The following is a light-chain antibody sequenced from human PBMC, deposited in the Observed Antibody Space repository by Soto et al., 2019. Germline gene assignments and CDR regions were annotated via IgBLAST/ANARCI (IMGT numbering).Light chain of an antibody. CDR1: QSVSTW. Sequence: DIQMTQSPSTLSASVGDRVTITCRASQSVSTWLAWYQQKPGKAPQVLISMASTLESGVPSRFSGSGSGTEFTLTISCLQSEDFATYYCQQYYSYPRTFGQGTKLEIK. CDR2: MAS. CDR3: QQYYSYPRT. J-gene: IGKJ2*01. V-gene: IGKV1-5*03.